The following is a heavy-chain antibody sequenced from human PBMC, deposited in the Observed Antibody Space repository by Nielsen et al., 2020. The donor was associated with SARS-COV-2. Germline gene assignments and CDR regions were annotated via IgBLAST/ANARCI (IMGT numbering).Heavy chain of an antibody. J-gene: IGHJ4*02. D-gene: IGHD6-13*01. CDR3: AKDSSSWYQLFDY. V-gene: IGHV3-9*01. Sequence: GGSLRLSCAASGFTFDDYAMHWVRQAPGKGLEWVSGISWNSGSIGYADSVKGRFTISRDNAKNSLYLQMNSLRAEDTALYYCAKDSSSWYQLFDYWGQGTLVTVSS. CDR1: GFTFDDYA. CDR2: ISWNSGSI.